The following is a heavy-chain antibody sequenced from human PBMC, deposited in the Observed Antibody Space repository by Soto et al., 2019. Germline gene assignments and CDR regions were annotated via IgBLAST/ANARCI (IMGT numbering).Heavy chain of an antibody. J-gene: IGHJ5*02. CDR1: GSTFTSYC. D-gene: IGHD2-2*01. V-gene: IGHV1-18*01. Sequence: GASVKFSCKASGSTFTSYCISWVRQAPVQGLECIGWISAYNGNTNYAQKLQGRVTMTTDTSTSTAYMELRSLRSDDTAVYYCARAPGSGYCSSTSCYLSPNWFDPWGQGNLVTVSS. CDR2: ISAYNGNT. CDR3: ARAPGSGYCSSTSCYLSPNWFDP.